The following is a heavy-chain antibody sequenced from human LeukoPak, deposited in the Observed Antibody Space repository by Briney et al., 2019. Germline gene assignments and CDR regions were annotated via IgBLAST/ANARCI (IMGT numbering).Heavy chain of an antibody. CDR1: GYSFTGYY. J-gene: IGHJ4*02. CDR2: INPIGGGT. D-gene: IGHD3-22*01. Sequence: ASVKVSCKASGYSFTGYYIHWVRQAPGQGLEWMGWINPIGGGTNYAQKFQGRVTMTRDTSITTAYMEMSSLRSDDTAVYYCARDNGRGYLVYFGYWGQGTLVTVSS. CDR3: ARDNGRGYLVYFGY. V-gene: IGHV1-2*02.